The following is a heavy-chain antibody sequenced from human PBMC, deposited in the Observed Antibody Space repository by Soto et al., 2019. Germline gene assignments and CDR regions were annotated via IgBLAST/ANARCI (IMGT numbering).Heavy chain of an antibody. CDR2: IYWDDDK. V-gene: IGHV2-5*02. J-gene: IGHJ5*02. D-gene: IGHD3-16*01. CDR3: AHIPNYYQYDWFDP. CDR1: GFSLTTRGVG. Sequence: QITLKESGPPLVKPTQTLTLTCTFSGFSLTTRGVGVGWIRQPPGKALECLALIYWDDDKRYNPSLQSRLSITKDTSKNQVVLTMTNVDPVDTATYYCAHIPNYYQYDWFDPWGQGTLVSVSS.